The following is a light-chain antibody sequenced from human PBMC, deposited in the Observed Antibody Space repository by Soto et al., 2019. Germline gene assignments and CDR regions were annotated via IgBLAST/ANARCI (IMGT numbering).Light chain of an antibody. V-gene: IGKV3-20*01. J-gene: IGKJ2*01. CDR1: QSVSSNN. CDR3: QQYGRSPYT. CDR2: GAS. Sequence: EIVLTQSPGTLSLSPGERATLSCRASQSVSSNNLAWYQQKPGQAPRLLIYGASSRATGIPDRFSGSGSGKDFTLTISRLEPEDFAVYYCQQYGRSPYTFGQGTKLEIK.